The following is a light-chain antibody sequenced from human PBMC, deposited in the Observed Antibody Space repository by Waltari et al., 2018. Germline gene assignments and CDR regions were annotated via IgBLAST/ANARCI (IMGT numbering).Light chain of an antibody. CDR3: QHFKSFPALLT. CDR1: QNISRS. J-gene: IGKJ3*01. CDR2: NSS. Sequence: RASQNISRSMSLYQQKPGKAPKLRIHNSSILQSEFPARYSCSGSGTEFTLNITIRQPEDLATEYCQHFKSFPALLTFGPGTQVDI. V-gene: IGKV1-5*03.